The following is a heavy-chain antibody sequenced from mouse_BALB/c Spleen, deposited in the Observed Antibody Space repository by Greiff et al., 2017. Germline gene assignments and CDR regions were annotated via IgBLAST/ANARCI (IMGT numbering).Heavy chain of an antibody. V-gene: IGHV2-2*02. CDR3: ARNHYGSSLDY. D-gene: IGHD1-1*01. CDR2: IWSGGST. Sequence: QVQLKESGPGLVQPSQSLSITCTVSGFSLTSYGVHWVRQSPGKGLEWLGVIWSGGSTDYNAAFISRLSISKDNSKSQVFFKMNSLQANDTAIYYCARNHYGSSLDYWGQGTTLTVSS. J-gene: IGHJ2*01. CDR1: GFSLTSYG.